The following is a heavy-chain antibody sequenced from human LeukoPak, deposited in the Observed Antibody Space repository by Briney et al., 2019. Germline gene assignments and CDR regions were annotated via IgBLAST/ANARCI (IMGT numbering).Heavy chain of an antibody. Sequence: ASVKVSCKTSEYTFTGYYMHWVRQAPGQGLEWMGWINPNSGGTNYAQKFQGRVTMTRDTSISTAYMELSRLRSDDTAVYYCAREFPIVVVVAATPDNWFDPWGQGTLVTVSS. CDR1: EYTFTGYY. V-gene: IGHV1-2*02. CDR2: INPNSGGT. J-gene: IGHJ5*02. D-gene: IGHD2-15*01. CDR3: AREFPIVVVVAATPDNWFDP.